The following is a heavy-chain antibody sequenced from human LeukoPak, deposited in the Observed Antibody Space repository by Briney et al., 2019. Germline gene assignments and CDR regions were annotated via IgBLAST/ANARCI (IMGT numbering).Heavy chain of an antibody. Sequence: GGSLRLSCAASGFTFSNYGLSWVRQAPGKGLEWVSGITGSGGSTYYADSVKGRFTISRDNSKSTLYLQMNSLRAEDTAVYYCAKEGRRSLDYWGQGTLVTVSS. CDR1: GFTFSNYG. D-gene: IGHD4-17*01. CDR3: AKEGRRSLDY. CDR2: ITGSGGST. J-gene: IGHJ4*02. V-gene: IGHV3-23*01.